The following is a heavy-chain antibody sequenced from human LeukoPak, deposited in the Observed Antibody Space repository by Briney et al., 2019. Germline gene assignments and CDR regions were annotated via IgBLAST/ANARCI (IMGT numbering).Heavy chain of an antibody. D-gene: IGHD6-13*01. J-gene: IGHJ4*02. CDR1: GFTFSSYA. V-gene: IGHV3-23*01. CDR3: AKDRIGIAAAAAFDY. CDR2: ISGSGGST. Sequence: GGSLRLSCAASGFTFSSYAMSWVRQAPGKGLEWVSAISGSGGSTYYADSVKGRFAISRDNSKNTLYLQMNSLRAEDTAVYYCAKDRIGIAAAAAFDYWGQGTLVTVSS.